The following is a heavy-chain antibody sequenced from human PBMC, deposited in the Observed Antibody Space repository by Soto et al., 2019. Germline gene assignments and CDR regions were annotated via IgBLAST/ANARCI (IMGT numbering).Heavy chain of an antibody. CDR3: VKGGWYGSSSPSDR. D-gene: IGHD6-6*01. J-gene: IGHJ5*02. Sequence: QEQLVESGGDVVXPGGSXXLSCAXSGXXXXXXDMXXVRQAPGKGLEWVAVLSYDGIAQYYADSVKGRFTISRDNSKNTLYLQMNSLRVEDTALYYCVKGGWYGSSSPSDRWGQGTLVTVSS. CDR2: LSYDGIAQ. CDR1: GXXXXXXD. V-gene: IGHV3-30*18.